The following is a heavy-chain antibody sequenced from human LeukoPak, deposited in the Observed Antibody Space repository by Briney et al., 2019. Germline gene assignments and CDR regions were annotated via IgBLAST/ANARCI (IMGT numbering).Heavy chain of an antibody. V-gene: IGHV3-53*01. J-gene: IGHJ3*02. CDR2: IYSDNT. CDR3: ARGLKQLVVSENAFDI. CDR1: GFTVSSNS. D-gene: IGHD6-13*01. Sequence: GGSLRLSCTVSGFTVSSNSMSWVRQAPGKGLEWVSFIYSDNTHYSDSVKGRFTISRDNSKNTLYLQMNSLRAEDTAVYYCARGLKQLVVSENAFDIWGQGTMVSVSS.